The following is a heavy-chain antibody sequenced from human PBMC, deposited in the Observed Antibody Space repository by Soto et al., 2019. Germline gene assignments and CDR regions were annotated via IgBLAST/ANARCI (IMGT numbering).Heavy chain of an antibody. CDR1: GFTFSHYA. CDR2: INYSGKTT. V-gene: IGHV3-23*01. J-gene: IGHJ6*02. D-gene: IGHD3-3*01. CDR3: AKVGYVAVIWSGYGLDF. Sequence: AGGSLRLSCAASGFTFSHYAMSWVRQAPGKGLEWVSAINYSGKTTYNADSVKVRFTISRDNSKNTRYLQMNSLRAEDTAAYYCAKVGYVAVIWSGYGLDFWGQGTTVTVSS.